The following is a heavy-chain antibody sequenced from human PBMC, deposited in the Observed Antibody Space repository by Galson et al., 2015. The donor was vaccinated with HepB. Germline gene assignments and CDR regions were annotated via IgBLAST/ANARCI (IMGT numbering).Heavy chain of an antibody. CDR1: GFTFSGSA. D-gene: IGHD6-13*01. CDR3: IRSGDFSGYSSR. CDR2: IKSKANNYAT. V-gene: IGHV3-73*01. Sequence: SLRLSCAASGFTFSGSAIHWVRQASGKGPEWVGRIKSKANNYATSYVSSLKGRFTISRDDSKKMVYLHMKSLKTEDTAVYYCIRSGDFSGYSSRWGQGTLVTVSS. J-gene: IGHJ4*02.